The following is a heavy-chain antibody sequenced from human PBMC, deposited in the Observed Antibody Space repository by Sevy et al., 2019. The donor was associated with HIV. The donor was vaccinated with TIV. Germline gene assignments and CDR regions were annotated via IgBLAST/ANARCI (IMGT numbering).Heavy chain of an antibody. CDR1: GFTFSSYG. CDR2: IWYDGSNK. D-gene: IGHD5-18*01. Sequence: GGSLRLSCAASGFTFSSYGMHWVRQAPGKGLEWVAVIWYDGSNKYYADSVKGRFTISRDNSKNTLYLQMNSLRAEDTAVYYYARDVDTAMVTGYFDYWGQGTLVTVSS. CDR3: ARDVDTAMVTGYFDY. V-gene: IGHV3-33*01. J-gene: IGHJ4*02.